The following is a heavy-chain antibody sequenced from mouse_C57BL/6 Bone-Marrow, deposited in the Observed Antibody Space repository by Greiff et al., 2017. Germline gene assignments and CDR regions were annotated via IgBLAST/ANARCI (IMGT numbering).Heavy chain of an antibody. Sequence: QVQLKESGAELVKPGASVKLSCKASGYTFTEYTIHWVKQRSGQGLEWIGWFYPGSGSIKYNEKFKDKATLTADKSSSTVYMELSRLTSEDSAVYFCARHWIYYYGSETPYWYFDVWGTGTTVTVSS. D-gene: IGHD1-1*01. J-gene: IGHJ1*03. V-gene: IGHV1-62-2*01. CDR3: ARHWIYYYGSETPYWYFDV. CDR2: FYPGSGSI. CDR1: GYTFTEYT.